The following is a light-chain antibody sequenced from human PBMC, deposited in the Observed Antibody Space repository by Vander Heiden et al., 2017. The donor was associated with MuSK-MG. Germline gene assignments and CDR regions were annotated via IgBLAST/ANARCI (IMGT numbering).Light chain of an antibody. CDR3: SSFTLSSTHV. J-gene: IGLJ1*01. Sequence: QCALTPPASVSGSPVQSITISCAGSVSDVRRYQSVSWYQQHPGTAPKLIIFDVNSRSSGGSDRVSGSKSGTTASLTSSRLQPEDEADYFCSSFTLSSTHVFGSGTTVAV. V-gene: IGLV2-14*03. CDR2: DVN. CDR1: VSDVRRYQS.